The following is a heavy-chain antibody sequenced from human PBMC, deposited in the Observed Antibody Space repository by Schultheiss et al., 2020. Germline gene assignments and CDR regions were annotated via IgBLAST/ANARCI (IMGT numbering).Heavy chain of an antibody. Sequence: GGSLRLSCAASGFTFSSYAMHWVRQAPGKGLEWVGFIRSKAYGGTTEYAASVKGRFTISRDDSKSIAYLQMNSLKTEDTAVYYCTRGEGVADYWGQGTLGTVAS. CDR1: GFTFSSYA. CDR2: IRSKAYGGTT. V-gene: IGHV3-49*04. D-gene: IGHD3-3*01. CDR3: TRGEGVADY. J-gene: IGHJ4*02.